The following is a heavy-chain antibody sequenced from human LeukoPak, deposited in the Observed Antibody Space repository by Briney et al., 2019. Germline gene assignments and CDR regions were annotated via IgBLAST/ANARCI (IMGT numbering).Heavy chain of an antibody. V-gene: IGHV3-48*04. D-gene: IGHD3-10*01. CDR2: ISSSGSTK. J-gene: IGHJ4*02. CDR1: GFTFSSDS. CDR3: ARDGLVTMFRGLFDY. Sequence: PGGSLRLSCAASGFTFSSDSMNWVRQAPGKGLEWVSYISSSGSTKYYADSVKGRFTISRDTAKTSLHLQMNSLSAEDTAVYYCARDGLVTMFRGLFDYWGQGTLVTVSS.